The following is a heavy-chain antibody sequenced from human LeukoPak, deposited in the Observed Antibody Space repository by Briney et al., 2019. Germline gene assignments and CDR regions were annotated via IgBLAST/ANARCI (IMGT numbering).Heavy chain of an antibody. V-gene: IGHV3-30-3*01. D-gene: IGHD5-24*01. CDR2: ISYDGSNK. Sequence: GGSLRLSCAASGFTFSSYGMHWVRQAPGKGLEWVAVISYDGSNKYYADSVKGRFTISRDNSKNTLYLQMNSPRAEDTAVYYCARDGRDGLQSFDFDYWGQGTLVTVSS. CDR1: GFTFSSYG. CDR3: ARDGRDGLQSFDFDY. J-gene: IGHJ4*02.